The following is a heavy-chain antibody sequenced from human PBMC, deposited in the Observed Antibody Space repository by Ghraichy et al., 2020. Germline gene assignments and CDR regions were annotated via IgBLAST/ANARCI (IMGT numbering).Heavy chain of an antibody. CDR3: ARGRYNYGYGYYYGMDV. D-gene: IGHD5-18*01. CDR1: GGSFSGYY. V-gene: IGHV4-34*01. CDR2: INHSGST. J-gene: IGHJ6*02. Sequence: SETLSLTCAVYGGSFSGYYWSWIRQPPGKGLEWIGEINHSGSTNYNPSLKSRVTISVDTSKNQFSLKLSSVTAADTAVYYCARGRYNYGYGYYYGMDVWGQGTTVTVSS.